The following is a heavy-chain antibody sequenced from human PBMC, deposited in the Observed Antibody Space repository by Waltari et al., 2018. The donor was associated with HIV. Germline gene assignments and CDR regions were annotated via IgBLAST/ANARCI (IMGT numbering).Heavy chain of an antibody. CDR2: MNPNSGNT. Sequence: QVQLVQSGAEVKKPGASVKVSCKASGYTFTSYDINWVRQATGQGVEWMGWMNPNSGNTGYAQKVQCRVTMTRNTSISTAYRELGSLRSEDTAVYYCARGRGTIRLGGCWGQGTLVTVSS. CDR1: GYTFTSYD. D-gene: IGHD3-3*01. J-gene: IGHJ4*02. CDR3: ARGRGTIRLGGC. V-gene: IGHV1-8*01.